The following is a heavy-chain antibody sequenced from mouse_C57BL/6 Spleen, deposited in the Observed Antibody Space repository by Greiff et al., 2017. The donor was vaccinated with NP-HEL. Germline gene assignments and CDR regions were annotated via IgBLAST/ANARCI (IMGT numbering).Heavy chain of an antibody. CDR1: GYSITSGYY. Sequence: ESGPGLVKPSQSLSLTCSVTGYSITSGYYWNWIRQFPGNKLEWMGYISYDGSNNYNPSLKNRISITRDTSKNQFFLKLNSVTTEDTATYYCARVYYGSAMDYWGQGTSVTVSS. CDR2: ISYDGSN. J-gene: IGHJ4*01. D-gene: IGHD1-1*01. V-gene: IGHV3-6*01. CDR3: ARVYYGSAMDY.